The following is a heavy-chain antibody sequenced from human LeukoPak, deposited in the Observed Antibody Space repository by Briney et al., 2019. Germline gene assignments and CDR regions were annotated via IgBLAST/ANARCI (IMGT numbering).Heavy chain of an antibody. Sequence: PGRSLRLSCGASGFTFSAYGIHWVRQAPGKGLEWVAVISRDGGYKNYAESVQGRFDISRDNSENTLYLQMNSLRVEDTAVYYCARDRVWYYYDSSGYSVHAFDIWGQGTMVTVSS. V-gene: IGHV3-30*03. CDR2: ISRDGGYK. J-gene: IGHJ3*02. CDR1: GFTFSAYG. D-gene: IGHD3-22*01. CDR3: ARDRVWYYYDSSGYSVHAFDI.